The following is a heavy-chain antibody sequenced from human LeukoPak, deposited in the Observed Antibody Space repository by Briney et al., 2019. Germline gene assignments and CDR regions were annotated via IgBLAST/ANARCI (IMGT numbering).Heavy chain of an antibody. Sequence: SETLSLTCAVYGGSFSGYYWSWIRQPPGKGLEWIGEINHSGSTNYNPSLKSRVTISVDTSKNQFSLKLSSVTAADTAVYYCARHLPYNWNYFDWFDPWGQGTLVTVSS. CDR1: GGSFSGYY. J-gene: IGHJ5*02. CDR3: ARHLPYNWNYFDWFDP. CDR2: INHSGST. V-gene: IGHV4-34*01. D-gene: IGHD1-7*01.